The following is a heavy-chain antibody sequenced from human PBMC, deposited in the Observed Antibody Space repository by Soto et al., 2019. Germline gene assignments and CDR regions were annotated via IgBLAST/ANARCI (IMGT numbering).Heavy chain of an antibody. D-gene: IGHD6-19*01. V-gene: IGHV1-2*04. Sequence: QVQLLQSGNEVRKPGASVKVSCRASGYTFTGYYLHWVRQAPGQGLEWMGRINPNTGDTNYAQKFHGWVTMTRDASLSTAYVEVTSLTSDDTAVYYCARAGPDSGGWYSPYYHYGMDVWGQGTTVTVSS. CDR2: INPNTGDT. J-gene: IGHJ6*02. CDR1: GYTFTGYY. CDR3: ARAGPDSGGWYSPYYHYGMDV.